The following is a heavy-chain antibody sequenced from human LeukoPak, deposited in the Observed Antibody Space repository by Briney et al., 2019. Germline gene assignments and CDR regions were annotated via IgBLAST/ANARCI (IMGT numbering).Heavy chain of an antibody. CDR2: INHSGST. J-gene: IGHJ5*02. Sequence: SETLSLTCAVYGGSFSGYYWSWIRQPPGKGLEWIGEINHSGSTNYNPSLKSRVTISVDTSKNQFSLKLSSVTAADTAVYYCARGHPAVYVWGSYRLFDPWGQGTLVTVSS. CDR1: GGSFSGYY. D-gene: IGHD3-16*02. CDR3: ARGHPAVYVWGSYRLFDP. V-gene: IGHV4-34*01.